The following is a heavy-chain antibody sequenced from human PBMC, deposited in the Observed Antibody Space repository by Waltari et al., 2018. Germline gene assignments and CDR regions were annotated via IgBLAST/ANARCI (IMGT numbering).Heavy chain of an antibody. CDR2: ISPIVGTA. Sequence: QVQLVQSGAEVKKPGSSVKVSCTASGGPFSSSALRWVRQAPGPGLEWMGGISPIVGTANYAQKFQGRVTITADESTSTAYMELSSLRSEDTAGYYCARLYYYGSGSPWYYYYGMDVWGQGTTVTVSS. CDR1: GGPFSSSA. CDR3: ARLYYYGSGSPWYYYYGMDV. D-gene: IGHD3-10*01. V-gene: IGHV1-69*01. J-gene: IGHJ6*02.